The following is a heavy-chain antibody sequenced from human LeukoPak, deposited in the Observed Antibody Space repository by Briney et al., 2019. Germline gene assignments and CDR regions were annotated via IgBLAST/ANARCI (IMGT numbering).Heavy chain of an antibody. V-gene: IGHV3-7*01. Sequence: GGSLRLSCAGSGFTFSHFWMSWVRQAPGKGLEWVAYIKKTGIETYYLDSVKGRFTITRDNNRNSLFLQMYSLRAEDTAVYFCARENGYCSGSDCYSYFDSWGQGTLVTVSS. J-gene: IGHJ4*02. CDR1: GFTFSHFW. CDR2: IKKTGIET. CDR3: ARENGYCSGSDCYSYFDS. D-gene: IGHD2-15*01.